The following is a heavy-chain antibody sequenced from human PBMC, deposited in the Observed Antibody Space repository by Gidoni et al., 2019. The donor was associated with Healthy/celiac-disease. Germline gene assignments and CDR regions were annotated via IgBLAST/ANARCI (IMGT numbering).Heavy chain of an antibody. CDR2: IWYDGSNK. CDR1: GFTFSSYG. J-gene: IGHJ6*02. Sequence: QVQLVESGGGVVQPGRSLRLSCAASGFTFSSYGMHWVRQAPGKGLGWVAVIWYDGSNKYYADSVKGRFTISRDNSKNTLYLQMNSLRAEDTAVYYCARDPPAAIHYGMDVWGQGTTVTVSS. CDR3: ARDPPAAIHYGMDV. V-gene: IGHV3-33*01. D-gene: IGHD2-2*01.